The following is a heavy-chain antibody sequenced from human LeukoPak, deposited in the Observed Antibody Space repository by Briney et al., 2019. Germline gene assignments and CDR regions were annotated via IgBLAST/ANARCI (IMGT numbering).Heavy chain of an antibody. CDR3: AKAFYDFWAPIDY. Sequence: GGSLRLSCAASGFTFSSYGMHWVRQAPGKGLEWVAFIRYDGSNKYYADSVKGRFTISRDNSKNTLYLQMNSLRAEDTAVYYCAKAFYDFWAPIDYWGQGTLVTVSS. V-gene: IGHV3-30*02. CDR2: IRYDGSNK. CDR1: GFTFSSYG. J-gene: IGHJ4*02. D-gene: IGHD3-3*01.